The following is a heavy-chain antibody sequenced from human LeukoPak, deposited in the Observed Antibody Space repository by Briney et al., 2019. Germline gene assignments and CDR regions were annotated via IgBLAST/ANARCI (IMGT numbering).Heavy chain of an antibody. CDR3: ATDCGGDCYFDY. CDR2: INPNSGGT. J-gene: IGHJ4*02. V-gene: IGHV1-2*02. CDR1: GYTFTGYY. D-gene: IGHD2-21*01. Sequence: ASVKVSCKASGYTFTGYYMHSVRQAPGQGLEWMGWINPNSGGTNYAQKFQGRVTMTRDTSISTAYMELSRLRSDDTAVYYCATDCGGDCYFDYWGQGTLVTVSS.